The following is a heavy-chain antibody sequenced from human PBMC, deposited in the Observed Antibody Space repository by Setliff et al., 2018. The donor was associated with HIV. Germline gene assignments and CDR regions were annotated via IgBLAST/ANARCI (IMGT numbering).Heavy chain of an antibody. CDR2: INRSGGT. CDR3: ATTTAPAGPFDY. V-gene: IGHV4-34*01. J-gene: IGHJ4*02. Sequence: PSETLSLTCAVYNGSFNGYYWSWIRQTPGKGLEWIGEINRSGGTTYNPSLNGRVAISVDTSKNQFSPRLWSVTAADTAIYYCATTTAPAGPFDYWGLGTLVTVSS. D-gene: IGHD1-1*01. CDR1: NGSFNGYY.